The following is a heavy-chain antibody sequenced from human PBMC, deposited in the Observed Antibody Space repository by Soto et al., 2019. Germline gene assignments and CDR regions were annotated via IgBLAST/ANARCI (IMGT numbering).Heavy chain of an antibody. J-gene: IGHJ3*02. CDR1: GYTFTSYD. V-gene: IGHV1-8*01. Sequence: ASVKVSCKASGYTFTSYDINWVRQATGQGLEWMGWMNPNSGNTGYAQKFQGRVTMTRNTSISTAYMELSSLRSEDTAVYYCARASQNCRYCSGGSSSSHAFDIWGQGKMVTISS. CDR3: ARASQNCRYCSGGSSSSHAFDI. D-gene: IGHD2-15*01. CDR2: MNPNSGNT.